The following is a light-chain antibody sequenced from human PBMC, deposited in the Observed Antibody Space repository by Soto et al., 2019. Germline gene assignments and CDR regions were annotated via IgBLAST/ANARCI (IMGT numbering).Light chain of an antibody. CDR1: QSVGSS. Sequence: EIVLTQSPATLSLSPGERATLSCRASQSVGSSLAWYQQKLGQAPRLLIYAASDRATGIPGRFSGSGSGTDFTLTISRLEPEDFAVYYCQQYGSSPITFGQGTRLEIK. CDR2: AAS. CDR3: QQYGSSPIT. J-gene: IGKJ5*01. V-gene: IGKV3-20*01.